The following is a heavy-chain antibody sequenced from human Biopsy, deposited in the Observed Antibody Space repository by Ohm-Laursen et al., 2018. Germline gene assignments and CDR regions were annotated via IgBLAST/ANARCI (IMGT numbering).Heavy chain of an antibody. CDR1: GGSISSGGSY. J-gene: IGHJ5*02. V-gene: IGHV4-31*01. Sequence: SETLSLTCTVSGGSISSGGSYWSWIRQRPGKGLEWIGYIFNSANTYYNPSLKNLITISGETSKNQFSLKLNSVTAADTAVYYCARGDYFDSNGYFWFDPWGQGTLVTVSS. CDR3: ARGDYFDSNGYFWFDP. D-gene: IGHD3-22*01. CDR2: IFNSANT.